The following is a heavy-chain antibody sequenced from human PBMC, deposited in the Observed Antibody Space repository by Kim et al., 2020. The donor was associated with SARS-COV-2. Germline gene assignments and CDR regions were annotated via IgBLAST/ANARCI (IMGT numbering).Heavy chain of an antibody. V-gene: IGHV1-46*01. J-gene: IGHJ4*02. CDR3: ARESSHYYDSSGYWGY. Sequence: ASVKVSCKASGYTFTSYYMHWVRQAPGQGLEWMGIINPSGGSTSYAQKFQGRVTMTRDTSTSTVYMELSSLRSEDTAVYYCARESSHYYDSSGYWGYWGRGTLVTVSS. CDR2: INPSGGST. CDR1: GYTFTSYY. D-gene: IGHD3-22*01.